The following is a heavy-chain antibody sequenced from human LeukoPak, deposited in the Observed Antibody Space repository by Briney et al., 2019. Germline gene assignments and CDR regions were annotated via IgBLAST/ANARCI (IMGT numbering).Heavy chain of an antibody. J-gene: IGHJ4*02. D-gene: IGHD2-21*01. Sequence: PGGSLRLSCAASGFSLRSYAMSWVRQAPGKGLEWVSAISSTDAGTYHADSVRGRFTISRDSSKNTLYLQMNSLRAEDAAVYYCAKAPVTSCRGAYCYPFDYWGQGTLVTVSS. CDR1: GFSLRSYA. CDR3: AKAPVTSCRGAYCYPFDY. CDR2: ISSTDAGT. V-gene: IGHV3-23*01.